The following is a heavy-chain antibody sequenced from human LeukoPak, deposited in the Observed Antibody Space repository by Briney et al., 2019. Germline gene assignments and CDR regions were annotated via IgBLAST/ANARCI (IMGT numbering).Heavy chain of an antibody. V-gene: IGHV3-23*01. CDR3: AKDWGEYFDYVWGSFTSFDF. J-gene: IGHJ4*02. D-gene: IGHD3-16*01. Sequence: PGGSLRLSWAASGFTLSSYGVSWVRQAPGKGLEWVSGMSGSGHRTYYADSVKGRFTISRDNSKNTLYLQMNSLRAEDTAVYYCAKDWGEYFDYVWGSFTSFDFWGQGTLVTVSS. CDR2: MSGSGHRT. CDR1: GFTLSSYG.